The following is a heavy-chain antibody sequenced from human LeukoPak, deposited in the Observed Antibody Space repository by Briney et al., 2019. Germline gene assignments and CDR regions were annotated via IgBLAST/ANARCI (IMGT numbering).Heavy chain of an antibody. D-gene: IGHD3-22*01. CDR1: GFTFSSYS. J-gene: IGHJ5*02. Sequence: GGSLRLSCAASGFTFSSYSMTWVRQAPGKGLEWVSSISSSSSYIYYADSVKGRFTISRDNVKNSLYLQMNSLRAEDTAVYYCARGAHDSSGTWGQGTLVTVSS. CDR2: ISSSSSYI. CDR3: ARGAHDSSGT. V-gene: IGHV3-21*01.